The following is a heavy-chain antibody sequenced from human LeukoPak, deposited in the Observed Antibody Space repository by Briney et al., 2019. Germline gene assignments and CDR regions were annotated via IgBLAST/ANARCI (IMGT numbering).Heavy chain of an antibody. D-gene: IGHD6-13*01. J-gene: IGHJ3*02. CDR1: GGSISSYY. CDR3: ARNDSSSDAFDI. CDR2: IYYSGST. Sequence: SETLSLTCTVSGGSISSYYWSWIRPPPGKGVEWIGYIYYSGSTNYNPSLKSRVTISMDTSKNQFSLKLSSVTAADTAVYYFARNDSSSDAFDIWGQGTMVTVSS. V-gene: IGHV4-59*13.